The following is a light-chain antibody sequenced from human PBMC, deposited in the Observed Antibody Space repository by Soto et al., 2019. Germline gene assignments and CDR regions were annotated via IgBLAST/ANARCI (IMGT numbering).Light chain of an antibody. Sequence: QSVLTQPASVSGSPGQSITISCTGTSSDVGGYNYVSWYQQSPGKAPKLMIYEVSNRPSGVSKRFSGSKSGNTASLTISGLQAEDEGDYYCCSYATSSTLVFGGGTKLTVL. CDR2: EVS. CDR3: CSYATSSTLV. V-gene: IGLV2-14*01. J-gene: IGLJ2*01. CDR1: SSDVGGYNY.